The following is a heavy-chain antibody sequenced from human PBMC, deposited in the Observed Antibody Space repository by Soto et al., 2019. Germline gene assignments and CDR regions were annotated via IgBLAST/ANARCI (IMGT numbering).Heavy chain of an antibody. CDR2: TSYDGSNK. V-gene: IGHV3-30-3*01. D-gene: IGHD2-8*01. CDR3: AGVYYGGNSVNNY. J-gene: IGHJ4*02. CDR1: GFTFSSFA. Sequence: GGSLRLSCAGSGFTFSSFAMSWVRQAPGKGQEWVAATSYDGSNKYYADSVKGRFIISRDNSKNTLDLLLNTLRAEDTAVYYCAGVYYGGNSVNNYWGQGTQVTVSS.